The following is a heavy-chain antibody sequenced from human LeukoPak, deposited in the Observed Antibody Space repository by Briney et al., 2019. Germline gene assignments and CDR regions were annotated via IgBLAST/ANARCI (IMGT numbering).Heavy chain of an antibody. D-gene: IGHD1-26*01. CDR1: GFTFSNYD. J-gene: IGHJ3*02. CDR3: ARPLSIVGATIGAFYI. Sequence: GGSLRLSCAASGFTFSNYDIHGARQAPGKGREWEAVIWYDGSNVYYADTVKGRFTIARDNSKNTLYLQMNSQRAEDTAVYYCARPLSIVGATIGAFYIWGQGTMVTVSS. CDR2: IWYDGSNV. V-gene: IGHV3-33*08.